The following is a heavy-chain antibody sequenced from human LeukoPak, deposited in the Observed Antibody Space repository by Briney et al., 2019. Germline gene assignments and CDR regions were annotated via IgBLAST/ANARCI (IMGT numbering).Heavy chain of an antibody. CDR2: ISSSSSYI. V-gene: IGHV3-21*01. J-gene: IGHJ6*02. CDR3: ARLGYCSGGSCLPYYYYGMDV. CDR1: GFTFSSYS. Sequence: PGGSLRLSCAASGFTFSSYSMNWVRQAPGKGLEWVSSISSSSSYIYYADSVKGRFTISRDNAKNSLYLQMNSLRAEDTAVYYCARLGYCSGGSCLPYYYYGMDVWGQGTTVTVSS. D-gene: IGHD2-15*01.